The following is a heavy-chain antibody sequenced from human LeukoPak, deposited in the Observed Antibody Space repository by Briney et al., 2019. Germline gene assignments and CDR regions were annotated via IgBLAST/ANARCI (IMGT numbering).Heavy chain of an antibody. CDR1: GGSISSSSYY. D-gene: IGHD2-15*01. Sequence: PSETLSLTCTVSGGSISSSSYYWGWIRQPPGKGLEWIGSIYYSGSTYYNPSLKSRVTISVDTSKNQYSLKLSSVTAADTAVYYCARLGVVVAALLGVRGYFDYWGQGTLVTVSS. J-gene: IGHJ4*02. V-gene: IGHV4-39*01. CDR3: ARLGVVVAALLGVRGYFDY. CDR2: IYYSGST.